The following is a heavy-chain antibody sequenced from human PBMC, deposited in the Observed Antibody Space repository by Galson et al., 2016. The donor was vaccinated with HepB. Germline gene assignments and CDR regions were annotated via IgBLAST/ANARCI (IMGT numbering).Heavy chain of an antibody. CDR1: GFSLSTSGVC. J-gene: IGHJ4*02. CDR2: IFWNDDK. CDR3: ARFGTEITPGGPFDS. Sequence: PALVKPTQTLTLTCTFSGFSLSTSGVCVGWIRQPPGRALEWLALIFWNDDKRYSPSLKSRLTITKDTSKNHVVLTVTNMDPVDTATYYCARFGTEITPGGPFDSWGQGALVTVSS. D-gene: IGHD4-23*01. V-gene: IGHV2-5*01.